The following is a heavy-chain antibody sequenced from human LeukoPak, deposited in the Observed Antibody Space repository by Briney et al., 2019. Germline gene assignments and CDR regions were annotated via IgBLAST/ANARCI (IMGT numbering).Heavy chain of an antibody. CDR3: ARDSSGYFDAFDI. V-gene: IGHV5-51*03. Sequence: GESRQISCKGSGYSFTSYWIGWVRQMPGKGLEWMGIIYPGDSDTSYRPSFQGQVTISADKSISTAYLQWSSLKASDTAMYYCARDSSGYFDAFDIWGQGTIVSVSS. D-gene: IGHD3-22*01. CDR1: GYSFTSYW. J-gene: IGHJ3*02. CDR2: IYPGDSDT.